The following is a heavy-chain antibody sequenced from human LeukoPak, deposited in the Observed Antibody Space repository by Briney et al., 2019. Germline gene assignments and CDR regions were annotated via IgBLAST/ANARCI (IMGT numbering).Heavy chain of an antibody. J-gene: IGHJ3*02. Sequence: GGSLRLSCAASGFTFRVYAMTWVRQDPGKGLEWVSGISGSGSSTYSADSVKGRFTISRDNSNNTLYLQMNSLRAEDTALYYCAKAKITLIVVANPNSGALDIWGQGTMVTVSS. D-gene: IGHD3-22*01. V-gene: IGHV3-23*01. CDR2: ISGSGSST. CDR3: AKAKITLIVVANPNSGALDI. CDR1: GFTFRVYA.